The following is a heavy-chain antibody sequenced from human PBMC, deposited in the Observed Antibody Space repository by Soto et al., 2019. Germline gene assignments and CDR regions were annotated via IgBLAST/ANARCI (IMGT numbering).Heavy chain of an antibody. J-gene: IGHJ4*02. Sequence: EVQLLESGGGLVQPGGSLRVSCAASGFTFETYAMSWVRQAPGKGLEWVSGVIGNGRSTYYADSVKGRFTISRDNSKNKLYLQMNSLRAEDTAVYYCAKDSGTSWIRLIAYWGQGALVTVSS. CDR1: GFTFETYA. V-gene: IGHV3-23*01. CDR2: VIGNGRST. CDR3: AKDSGTSWIRLIAY. D-gene: IGHD2-2*01.